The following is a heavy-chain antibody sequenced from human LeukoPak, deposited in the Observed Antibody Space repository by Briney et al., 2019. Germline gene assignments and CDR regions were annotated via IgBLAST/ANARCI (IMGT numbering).Heavy chain of an antibody. CDR1: GYTFTSYY. CDR3: AANYGGNQYYFDY. D-gene: IGHD4-23*01. CDR2: INPSGGST. V-gene: IGHV1-46*01. J-gene: IGHJ4*02. Sequence: VASVKVSCKASGYTFTSYYMHWVRQAPRQGLEWMGIINPSGGSTSYAQKFQGRVTMTRDMSTSTVYMELSSLRSEDTAVYYCAANYGGNQYYFDYWGQGTLVTVSS.